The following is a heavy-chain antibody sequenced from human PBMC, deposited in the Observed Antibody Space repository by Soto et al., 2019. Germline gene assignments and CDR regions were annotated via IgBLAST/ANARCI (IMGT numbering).Heavy chain of an antibody. CDR1: GFTLSVCW. V-gene: IGHV3-7*01. Sequence: QLVESGGALVQPGGSLRLSCAASGFTLSVCWMNWVRQAPGKGLEWVANIKQDGSERNYVDSVKGRFTISRDNAKNSLYLQMNSLGADDKDVYYCLITTYAFGICGQGTLVTVSS. J-gene: IGHJ3*02. CDR2: IKQDGSER. CDR3: LITTYAFGI. D-gene: IGHD1-20*01.